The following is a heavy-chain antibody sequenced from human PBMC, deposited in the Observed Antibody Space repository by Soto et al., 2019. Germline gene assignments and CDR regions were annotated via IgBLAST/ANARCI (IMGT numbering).Heavy chain of an antibody. CDR2: INHSGST. D-gene: IGHD2-15*01. Sequence: SETLSLTCAVYGGSFSGYYWSWIRQPPGKGLEWIGEINHSGSTNYNPSLKSRVTISVDTSKNQFSLKLSSVTAADTAVYYCARKPVAASFSERPTDNWFDPWGQGTLVTVSS. V-gene: IGHV4-34*01. CDR1: GGSFSGYY. J-gene: IGHJ5*02. CDR3: ARKPVAASFSERPTDNWFDP.